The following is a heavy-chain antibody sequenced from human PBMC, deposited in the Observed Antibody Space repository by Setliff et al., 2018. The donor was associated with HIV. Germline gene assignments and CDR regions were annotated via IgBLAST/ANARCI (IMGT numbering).Heavy chain of an antibody. CDR2: MNPSGGKT. CDR1: GYTFNNYY. J-gene: IGHJ4*02. D-gene: IGHD3-22*01. CDR3: ARDLYDTSGFLDY. V-gene: IGHV1-46*02. Sequence: RASVKVSCKASGYTFNNYYIHWVRQAPGQGLEWMAMMNPSGGKTTYGHKFQGRVTVTRDTSTRTVYLDLSRLASDDTAIYYCARDLYDTSGFLDYWGQGTLVTVSS.